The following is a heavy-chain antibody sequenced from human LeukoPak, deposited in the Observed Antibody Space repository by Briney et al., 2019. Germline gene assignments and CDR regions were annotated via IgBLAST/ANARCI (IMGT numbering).Heavy chain of an antibody. D-gene: IGHD2-15*01. CDR3: AKSGIFQGYYFYYMDV. J-gene: IGHJ6*03. V-gene: IGHV3-9*01. CDR2: ISWNSDKI. CDR1: GFNFDDYA. Sequence: GGSLRLSCAASGFNFDDYAMHWVRQAPGKGLEWVSGISWNSDKIGYADSVKGRFTISRDNAKKSLYLQMNSPRPEDTALYYCAKSGIFQGYYFYYMDVWGKGTTVTISS.